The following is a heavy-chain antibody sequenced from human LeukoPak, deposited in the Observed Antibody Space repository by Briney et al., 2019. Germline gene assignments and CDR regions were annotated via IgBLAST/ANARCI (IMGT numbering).Heavy chain of an antibody. J-gene: IGHJ5*02. Sequence: SETLSLTCTVSGGSISSYYWSWLRQPAGKGLEWIGRIYTSGSTNYNPSLKSRVTMSVDTSKNQFSLKLSSVTAADTAVYYCARDRGIAAAGTGGGWFDPWGQGTLVTVSS. CDR2: IYTSGST. V-gene: IGHV4-4*07. CDR1: GGSISSYY. CDR3: ARDRGIAAAGTGGGWFDP. D-gene: IGHD6-13*01.